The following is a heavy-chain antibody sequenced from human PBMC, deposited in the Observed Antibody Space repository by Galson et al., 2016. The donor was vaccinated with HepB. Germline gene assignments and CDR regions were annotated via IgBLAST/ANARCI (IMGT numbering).Heavy chain of an antibody. CDR1: GYRFSDYG. Sequence: SVKVSCKASGYRFSDYGIIWVRQAPGQGLQWMAWISAYNDEIYYAQNFRDRVTVTTDTSTSTAYMELRGLISDDTAMYYCARGPSAPLTVDYWGQGTLVTVSS. V-gene: IGHV1-18*01. CDR3: ARGPSAPLTVDY. D-gene: IGHD6-19*01. J-gene: IGHJ4*02. CDR2: ISAYNDEI.